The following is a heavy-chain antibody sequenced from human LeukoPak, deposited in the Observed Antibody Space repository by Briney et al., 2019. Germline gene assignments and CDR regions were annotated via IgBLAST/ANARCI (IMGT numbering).Heavy chain of an antibody. D-gene: IGHD3-3*02. Sequence: GGSLRLSCTVSGFTVSNSMSWVRQAPGKGLEWVSFIYSGSTHYSDSVKGRFTISRDNSKNTLYLQMNSLRAEDTAVYYCASRRELAYWGQGTLVTVSS. CDR2: IYSGST. J-gene: IGHJ4*02. CDR3: ASRRELAY. CDR1: GFTVSNS. V-gene: IGHV3-53*01.